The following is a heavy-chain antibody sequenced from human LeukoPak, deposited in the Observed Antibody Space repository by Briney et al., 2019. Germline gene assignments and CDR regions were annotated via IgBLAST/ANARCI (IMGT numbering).Heavy chain of an antibody. CDR3: ARDSWGAFDI. J-gene: IGHJ4*02. V-gene: IGHV4-31*03. Sequence: SETLSLTCTVSGGSISSGGYYWSWIRQHPGKGLEWIGYIYYSGSTYYNPSLKSRVTISVDTSKNQFSLKLSSVTAADTAVYYCARDSWGAFDIWGQGTLVTVSS. D-gene: IGHD1-26*01. CDR2: IYYSGST. CDR1: GGSISSGGYY.